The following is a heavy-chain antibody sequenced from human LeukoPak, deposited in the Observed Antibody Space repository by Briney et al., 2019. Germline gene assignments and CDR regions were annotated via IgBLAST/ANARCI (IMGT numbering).Heavy chain of an antibody. CDR2: VSSDGSID. D-gene: IGHD1-7*01. Sequence: PGGSLRLSCAASGFPFSNYGMHWVRQAPGKGLEWVAVVSSDGSIDYYADSLRGRFTVSRDNSKNTMFLQFNALRPEDTAVYYCAREGMGTTFSAWFEPWGQGTLVTVSS. CDR3: AREGMGTTFSAWFEP. J-gene: IGHJ5*02. CDR1: GFPFSNYG. V-gene: IGHV3-30*03.